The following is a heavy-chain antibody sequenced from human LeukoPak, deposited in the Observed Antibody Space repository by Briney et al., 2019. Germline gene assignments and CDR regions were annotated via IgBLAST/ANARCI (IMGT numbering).Heavy chain of an antibody. V-gene: IGHV4-61*02. J-gene: IGHJ5*02. CDR1: GGSISSDGSY. Sequence: SETPSLTCTVSGGSISSDGSYWSWIRQPAGKGLEWIGRIYTSGSTNYNPSLKSRVTISVDTSQNQFSLKLSSVTATDTAVYYCVGLVVPGWFDPWGQGTLVTVSS. D-gene: IGHD2-2*01. CDR2: IYTSGST. CDR3: VGLVVPGWFDP.